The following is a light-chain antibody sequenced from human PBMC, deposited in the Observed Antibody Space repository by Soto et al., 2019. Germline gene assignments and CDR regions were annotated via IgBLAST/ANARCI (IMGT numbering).Light chain of an antibody. CDR2: AAS. Sequence: DIQMTQSPSSLSASVGDRVTVTCRASQGISSFLAWYQQKPGKVPKLLIYAASTLQPGVPSRFSGSGYGTDFTLTISSLQPEDVATYYCQKYDSAPSRTFGGGTKVEIK. J-gene: IGKJ4*01. CDR3: QKYDSAPSRT. CDR1: QGISSF. V-gene: IGKV1-27*01.